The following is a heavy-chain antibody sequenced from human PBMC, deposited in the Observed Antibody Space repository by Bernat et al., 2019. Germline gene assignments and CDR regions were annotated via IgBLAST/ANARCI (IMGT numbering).Heavy chain of an antibody. CDR3: ARDSYYYGSGTKDY. J-gene: IGHJ4*02. CDR1: GFTVSSNY. D-gene: IGHD3-10*01. Sequence: EVQLVESGGGLVQPGGSLRLSCAASGFTVSSNYMRWVRQAPGKGLEWVSVIYSGGSTYYADSVKGRFTISRANSKNTLYLQMNSLRAEDTAVYYCARDSYYYGSGTKDYWGQGTLVTVSS. V-gene: IGHV3-66*01. CDR2: IYSGGST.